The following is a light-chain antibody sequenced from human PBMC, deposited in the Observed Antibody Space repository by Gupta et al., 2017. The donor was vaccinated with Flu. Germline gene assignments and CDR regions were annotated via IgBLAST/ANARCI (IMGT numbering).Light chain of an antibody. V-gene: IGLV1-44*01. CDR1: STNVGSNT. J-gene: IGLJ1*01. CDR3: AVWDDSRNGLYV. Sequence: VTISWSGSSTNVGSNTGDWYQHRPGTAPKRLIYDNSQRPSGVPDRFSGSKSCTSASLAIRGLQSEDEADYYCAVWDDSRNGLYVFGTGTKVTVL. CDR2: DNS.